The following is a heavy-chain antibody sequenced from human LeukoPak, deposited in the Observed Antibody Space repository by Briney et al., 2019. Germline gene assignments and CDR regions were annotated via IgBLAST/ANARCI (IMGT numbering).Heavy chain of an antibody. D-gene: IGHD6-6*01. Sequence: GGSLRLSCATSGFIVSNNYMSWVRQAPGKGLEWVSIIDSGYTTNYIDSVKGRFTISRDSSRNMVYLQINSLRAEDTAVYYCARVACRCSSYISGIDYWGQGTLVSVSS. CDR3: ARVACRCSSYISGIDY. J-gene: IGHJ4*02. V-gene: IGHV3-53*01. CDR2: IDSGYTT. CDR1: GFIVSNNY.